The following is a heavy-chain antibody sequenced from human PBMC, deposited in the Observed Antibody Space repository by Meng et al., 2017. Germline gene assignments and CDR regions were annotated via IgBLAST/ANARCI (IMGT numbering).Heavy chain of an antibody. CDR2: INRKSRDK. Sequence: VRRPGPLMKVACQPPGYTFPDYYFHWVRRAPGQGLEWMGRINRKSRDKHYAQKFQARVTMTGDTSISTAYMELSGLRSDDTAMYYCARDEDISAAGKLFGDYWGQGTLVTVSS. D-gene: IGHD6-25*01. CDR3: ARDEDISAAGKLFGDY. CDR1: GYTFPDYY. J-gene: IGHJ4*02. V-gene: IGHV1-2*06.